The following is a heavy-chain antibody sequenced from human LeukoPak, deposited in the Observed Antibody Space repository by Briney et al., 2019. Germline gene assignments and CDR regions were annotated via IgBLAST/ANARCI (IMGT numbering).Heavy chain of an antibody. CDR2: INPSGGST. Sequence: ASVKVSCKASGYTFTSYYMHWVRQAPGQGLEWMGIINPSGGSTSYAQKFQGRVTMTRDTSTSTVYMELSSLRSGDTAVYYCAREGTMIVVVTKDYFDYWGQGTLVTVSS. CDR3: AREGTMIVVVTKDYFDY. J-gene: IGHJ4*02. V-gene: IGHV1-46*01. D-gene: IGHD3-22*01. CDR1: GYTFTSYY.